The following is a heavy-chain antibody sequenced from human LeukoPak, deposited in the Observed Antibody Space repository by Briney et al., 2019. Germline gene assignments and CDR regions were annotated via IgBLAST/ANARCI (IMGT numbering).Heavy chain of an antibody. CDR3: ARVGHYYDSGTFDY. D-gene: IGHD3-10*01. V-gene: IGHV1-2*02. CDR2: INPNSGGT. J-gene: IGHJ4*02. CDR1: GYTFTGYF. Sequence: ASVKVSCKASGYTFTGYFMHWVRQAPGQGLEWMGWINPNSGGTNYAQKFQGRVTMTRDTSIGTAYMELSRLRSDDTAVYYCARVGHYYDSGTFDYWGQGTLVTVSS.